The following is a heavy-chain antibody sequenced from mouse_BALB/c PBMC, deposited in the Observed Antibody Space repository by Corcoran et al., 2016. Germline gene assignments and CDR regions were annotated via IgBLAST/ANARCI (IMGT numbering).Heavy chain of an antibody. CDR3: ARRWDRNYCDY. D-gene: IGHD3-3*01. CDR1: GYSITSGYY. V-gene: IGHV3-6*02. J-gene: IGHJ2*01. Sequence: DVQLQESGPGLVKPSQSLSLTCSVTGYSITSGYYWNWIRQFPGNKLEWMGYISYDGSNNYNPSLKNRISITRDTSKNQFFLKLNSVTTEDTATYYCARRWDRNYCDYWGQGTTLTVSS. CDR2: ISYDGSN.